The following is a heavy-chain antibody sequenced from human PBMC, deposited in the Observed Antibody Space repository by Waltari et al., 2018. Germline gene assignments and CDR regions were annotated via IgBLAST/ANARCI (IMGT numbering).Heavy chain of an antibody. CDR1: GYILRDYA. CDR2: ITHKKDKR. CDR3: ARGPYDSQSYYPDGLDV. V-gene: IGHV1-18*04. D-gene: IGHD3-10*01. J-gene: IGHJ6*02. Sequence: QVQLLQSGGDVREPGASVKVSCQASGYILRDYAVSWVRQAPGQGLEWMGWITHKKDKREYAREFEGRVTMTIDTSTSTAYMGLRRLTPDDTAVYYCARGPYDSQSYYPDGLDVWGQGTTVTVSS.